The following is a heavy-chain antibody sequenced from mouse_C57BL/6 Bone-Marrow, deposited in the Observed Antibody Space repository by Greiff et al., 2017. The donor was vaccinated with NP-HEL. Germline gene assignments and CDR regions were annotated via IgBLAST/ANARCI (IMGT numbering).Heavy chain of an antibody. D-gene: IGHD2-4*01. CDR2: IYPSDSET. J-gene: IGHJ2*01. CDR3: ARGGYDYAFDY. Sequence: QVQLQQPGAELVRPGAEGKGGGRVSGYAFTSYWMDWVKQRPGQGLEWIGNIYPSDSETLYNQKFKDKATLTVDKSSSTAYMQLSSLTSEDSAVYYCARGGYDYAFDYWGQGTTLTVSS. CDR1: GYAFTSYW. V-gene: IGHV1-61*01.